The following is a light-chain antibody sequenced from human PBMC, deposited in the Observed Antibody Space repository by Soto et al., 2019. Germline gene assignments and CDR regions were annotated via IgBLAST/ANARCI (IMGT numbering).Light chain of an antibody. V-gene: IGLV2-14*03. Sequence: SALTQPASVNGSPGQSITIAYTGTSSDVGGYNYVSWYQQHPGKAPKLMIYDVTTRPSGVSDRFSGSKSGNTASLTISGLQAEDEADYYCSSYTSSNTEVFGTGTQLTVL. J-gene: IGLJ1*01. CDR2: DVT. CDR1: SSDVGGYNY. CDR3: SSYTSSNTEV.